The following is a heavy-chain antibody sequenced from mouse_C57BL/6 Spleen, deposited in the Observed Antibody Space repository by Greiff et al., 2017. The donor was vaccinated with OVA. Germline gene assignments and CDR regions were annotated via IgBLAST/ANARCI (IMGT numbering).Heavy chain of an antibody. CDR3: AMSLGRGGHYFDD. Sequence: QVQLQQPGAELVKPGASVKVSCKASGYTFTSYWMHWVKQRPGQGLEWIGRIHPSDSDTNYNQQFKGKATLTVDKSSSTAYMQLSSLTSEDSAVYYCAMSLGRGGHYFDDWGQGTTLTVSS. V-gene: IGHV1-74*01. J-gene: IGHJ2*01. D-gene: IGHD4-1*01. CDR1: GYTFTSYW. CDR2: IHPSDSDT.